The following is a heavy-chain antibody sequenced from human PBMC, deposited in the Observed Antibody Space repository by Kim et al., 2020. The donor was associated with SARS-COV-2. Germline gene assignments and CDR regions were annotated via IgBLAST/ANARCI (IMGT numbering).Heavy chain of an antibody. J-gene: IGHJ6*01. V-gene: IGHV3-64D*06. D-gene: IGHD3-3*01. CDR3: VKHPWAHYDLWGGMDV. CDR2: ISNHGGST. Sequence: GGSLRLSCSASGFTFSTYAIYWVRQAPGKGLEYVSAISNHGGSTFYADSVEGRCTISRDNSKNTVFLQMSSLRPEDTAVYYCVKHPWAHYDLWGGMDVWG. CDR1: GFTFSTYA.